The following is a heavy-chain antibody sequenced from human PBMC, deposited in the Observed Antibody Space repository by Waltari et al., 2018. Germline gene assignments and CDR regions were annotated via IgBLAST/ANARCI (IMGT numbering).Heavy chain of an antibody. CDR2: MNPNSGDT. V-gene: IGHV1-8*02. CDR1: GNTFTTHE. J-gene: IGHJ6*02. CDR3: ATGVPAALYYYYYGMDV. D-gene: IGHD2-2*01. Sequence: QVQLVQSGAEVMQPGASVKVSCKASGNTFTTHEINWVRPAPGQGLEWMGWMNPNSGDTGYAQKFQGRVTMTRDTSISTAYMELSSLRSEDTALYYCATGVPAALYYYYYGMDVWGQGTTVTVSS.